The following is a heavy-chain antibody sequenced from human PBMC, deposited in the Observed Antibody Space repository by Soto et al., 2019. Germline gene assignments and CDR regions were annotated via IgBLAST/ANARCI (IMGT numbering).Heavy chain of an antibody. CDR3: TREYASGSYYVNFDY. V-gene: IGHV3-49*03. D-gene: IGHD1-26*01. CDR2: IRSKAYGGTT. Sequence: GGSLRLSCTASGFTFGDYAMNWFRQAPGKGLEWVGFIRSKAYGGTTEYAASVKGRFTISRDDSKSIAYLQMNSLKTEDTAVYYCTREYASGSYYVNFDYWGQGTLVTVSS. J-gene: IGHJ4*02. CDR1: GFTFGDYA.